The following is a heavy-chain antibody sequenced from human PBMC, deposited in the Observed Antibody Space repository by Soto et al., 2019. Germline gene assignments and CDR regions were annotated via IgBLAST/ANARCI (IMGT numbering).Heavy chain of an antibody. CDR1: GFTFSSYE. V-gene: IGHV3-48*03. Sequence: PGGSLRLSCAASGFTFSSYEMNWVRQAPGKGLEWVSYISSSGSTIYYADSVKGRFTISRDNAKNSLYLQMNSLRAEDTAVYYCATGRIPYYYYGMDVWGQGTTVTVSS. CDR3: ATGRIPYYYYGMDV. D-gene: IGHD2-15*01. J-gene: IGHJ6*02. CDR2: ISSSGSTI.